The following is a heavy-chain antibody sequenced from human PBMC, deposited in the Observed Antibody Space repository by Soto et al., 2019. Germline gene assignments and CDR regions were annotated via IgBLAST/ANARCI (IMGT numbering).Heavy chain of an antibody. Sequence: QVQLVQSGAEVKKPGSSVKVSCKASGGTFSSYAISWVRQAPGQGLEWMGGIIPIFGTANYAQKIQGRVTITADESTSTAYMELSSLRSDDTAVYYCATHPMATITYDYGMDVWGQGTTVTVSS. J-gene: IGHJ6*02. D-gene: IGHD5-12*01. CDR3: ATHPMATITYDYGMDV. CDR2: IIPIFGTA. CDR1: GGTFSSYA. V-gene: IGHV1-69*12.